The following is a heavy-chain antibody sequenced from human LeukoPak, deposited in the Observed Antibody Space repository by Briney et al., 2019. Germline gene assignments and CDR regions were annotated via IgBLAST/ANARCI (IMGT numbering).Heavy chain of an antibody. CDR3: AAYCSSTSCLDY. V-gene: IGHV3-23*01. D-gene: IGHD2-2*01. CDR1: GFTFSSYA. J-gene: IGHJ4*02. CDR2: ISGSGGST. Sequence: GGSLRLSCAASGFTFSSYAMSWVRQAPGKGLEWVPAISGSGGSTYYADSVKGRFTISRDNSKNTLYLQMNSLRAEDTAVYYCAAYCSSTSCLDYWGQGTLVTVSS.